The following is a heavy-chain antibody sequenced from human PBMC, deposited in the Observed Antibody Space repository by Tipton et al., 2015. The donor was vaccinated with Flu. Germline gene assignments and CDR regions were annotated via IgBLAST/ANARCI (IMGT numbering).Heavy chain of an antibody. J-gene: IGHJ5*02. CDR2: IYATGGT. V-gene: IGHV4-61*02. Sequence: TLSLTCTVSGASISSGRYYWSWIRQPAGKRLEWIGRIYATGGTNYSPSLKSRVTISMDTSRNQVSLKLSSVTAADTAVYYCAREGPTLFDTWGQGSLVTVSS. CDR1: GASISSGRYY. CDR3: AREGPTLFDT.